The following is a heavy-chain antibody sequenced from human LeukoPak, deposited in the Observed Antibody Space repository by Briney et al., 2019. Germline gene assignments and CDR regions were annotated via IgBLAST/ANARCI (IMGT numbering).Heavy chain of an antibody. Sequence: GASVKVSRKASGYTFTSYDINWVRQATGQGLEWMGWMNPNSGNTGYAQKFQGRVTMTRNTSISTAYMELSSLRSEDTAVYYCAVVVVPAAERSYYYYGMDVWGQGTTVTVSS. D-gene: IGHD2-2*01. CDR3: AVVVVPAAERSYYYYGMDV. CDR2: MNPNSGNT. V-gene: IGHV1-8*01. J-gene: IGHJ6*02. CDR1: GYTFTSYD.